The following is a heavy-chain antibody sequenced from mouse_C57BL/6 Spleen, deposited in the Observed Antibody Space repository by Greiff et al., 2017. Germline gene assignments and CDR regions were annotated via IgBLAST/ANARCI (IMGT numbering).Heavy chain of an antibody. V-gene: IGHV1-64*01. CDR2: IHPNSGSS. CDR1: GYTFTSYW. D-gene: IGHD2-4*01. CDR3: SRERNYDYDSAWFAY. Sequence: QVQLQQPGAELVKPGASVKLSCKASGYTFTSYWMHWVKQRPGQGLEWIGMIHPNSGSSNYNEKFKSKATLTVDKSSSTAYMQISSLTSEDSEVYYCSRERNYDYDSAWFAYWGQGTLVTVSA. J-gene: IGHJ3*01.